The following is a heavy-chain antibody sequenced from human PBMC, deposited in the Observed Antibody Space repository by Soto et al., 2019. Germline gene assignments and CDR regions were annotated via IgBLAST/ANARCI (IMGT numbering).Heavy chain of an antibody. CDR1: GYIFTSYW. CDR2: IYPSDSDT. D-gene: IGHD3-9*01. CDR3: ARHSADGKTIGGF. Sequence: GESLKISCRGSGYIFTSYWIAWVRQMPGKGLECMGIIYPSDSDTRYSPSLQGQVTISVDKSISTAYLQWNSLKASDTAVYYCARHSADGKTIGGFRAQRTQDTGSS. V-gene: IGHV5-51*01. J-gene: IGHJ4*02.